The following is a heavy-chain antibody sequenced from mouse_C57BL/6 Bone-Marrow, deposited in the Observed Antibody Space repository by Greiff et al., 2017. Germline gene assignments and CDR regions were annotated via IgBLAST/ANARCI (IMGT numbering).Heavy chain of an antibody. J-gene: IGHJ1*03. CDR2: IYPGSGST. V-gene: IGHV1-55*01. D-gene: IGHD1-1*01. CDR3: ANYRGYFDV. Sequence: QVQLQQPGAELVKPGASVKMSCKASGYPFTSYWITWVKQRPGQGLAWIGDIYPGSGSTNYNEKFKSKATLTVDTSSSTAYMQLSSLTSEDSAVYYCANYRGYFDVWGTGTTVTVSS. CDR1: GYPFTSYW.